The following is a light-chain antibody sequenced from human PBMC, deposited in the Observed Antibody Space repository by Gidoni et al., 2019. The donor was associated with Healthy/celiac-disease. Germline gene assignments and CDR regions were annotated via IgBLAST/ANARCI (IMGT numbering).Light chain of an antibody. CDR1: QSVLYSSNNKNY. CDR2: WAS. Sequence: DIVMTQSPDSLAVSRGERATINCKSSQSVLYSSNNKNYLAWYQQKPGQPPKLLIYWASTRESGVPDRFSGSGSGTDFTLTISSLQAEDVAVYYCQQYYSTPWTFGQGTKLEIK. V-gene: IGKV4-1*01. J-gene: IGKJ2*02. CDR3: QQYYSTPWT.